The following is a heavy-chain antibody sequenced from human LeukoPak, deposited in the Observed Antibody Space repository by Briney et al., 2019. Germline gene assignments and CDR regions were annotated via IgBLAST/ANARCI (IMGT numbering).Heavy chain of an antibody. D-gene: IGHD4-17*01. J-gene: IGHJ4*02. CDR3: TRMTTGHDY. CDR2: INHSGYT. Sequence: SETLSLTCAVSGVSFDGYHWSWVRQTPGKGLEWIGEINHSGYTNDNPSLKSRVPLSIDTSRKQFSLNLRPVTVADAGTYYCTRMTTGHDYWGQGTLVTVSS. V-gene: IGHV4-34*01. CDR1: GVSFDGYH.